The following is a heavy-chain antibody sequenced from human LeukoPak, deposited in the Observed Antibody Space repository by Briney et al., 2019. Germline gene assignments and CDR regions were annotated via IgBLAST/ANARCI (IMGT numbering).Heavy chain of an antibody. V-gene: IGHV1-2*02. Sequence: ASVKVSCKASGHTFTGYYMHWVRQAPGQGLEWMGWINPNSGGTNYAQKFQGRVTMTRDTSISTVYMELSRLRSDDTAVYFCARAEGTTSWHGGYFDYWGQGTLVTVSS. J-gene: IGHJ4*02. CDR3: ARAEGTTSWHGGYFDY. CDR1: GHTFTGYY. D-gene: IGHD2-2*01. CDR2: INPNSGGT.